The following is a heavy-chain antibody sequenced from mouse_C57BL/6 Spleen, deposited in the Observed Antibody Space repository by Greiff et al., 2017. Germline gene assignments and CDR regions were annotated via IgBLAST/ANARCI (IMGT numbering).Heavy chain of an antibody. J-gene: IGHJ2*01. CDR1: GYTLTSSW. CDR2: IDPNSGGT. CDR3: ARSGYYGNYGDFDY. D-gene: IGHD2-1*01. V-gene: IGHV1-72*01. Sequence: QVQLQQPGAELVKPGASVKLSCTASGYTLTSSWMHWVKQRPGRGLEWIGRIDPNSGGTKYNEKFKSKATLTVDKPSSTAYMQLSSLTSEDSAIYYCARSGYYGNYGDFDYWGQGTTLTVSS.